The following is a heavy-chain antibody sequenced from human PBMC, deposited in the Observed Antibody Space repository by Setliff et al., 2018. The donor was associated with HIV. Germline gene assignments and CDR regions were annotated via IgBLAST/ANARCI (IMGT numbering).Heavy chain of an antibody. D-gene: IGHD7-27*01. V-gene: IGHV4-31*03. Sequence: SETLSLTCTVSGDSISSGGYYWSWIRQHPGKGLEWIGYIHYSGSSYYNPSLRSRVTISVDTSKNQFSLKLSSVTAPDTAVYFCARVVTGPYYYYYMDVWGKGTTVTVSS. CDR3: ARVVTGPYYYYYMDV. CDR2: IHYSGSS. CDR1: GDSISSGGYY. J-gene: IGHJ6*03.